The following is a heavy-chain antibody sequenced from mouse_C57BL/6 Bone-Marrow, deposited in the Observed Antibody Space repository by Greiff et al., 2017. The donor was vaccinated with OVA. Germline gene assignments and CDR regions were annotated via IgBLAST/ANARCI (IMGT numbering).Heavy chain of an antibody. CDR2: IDPENGDT. Sequence: EVKLQHSGAELVRPGASVKLSCTASGFNIKDDYMHWVKQRPEQGLEWIGWIDPENGDTEYASKFQGKATITADTSSNTAYLQLSSLTSEDTAVYYCTTGFAWFAYWGQGTLVTVSA. CDR1: GFNIKDDY. CDR3: TTGFAWFAY. V-gene: IGHV14-4*01. J-gene: IGHJ3*01.